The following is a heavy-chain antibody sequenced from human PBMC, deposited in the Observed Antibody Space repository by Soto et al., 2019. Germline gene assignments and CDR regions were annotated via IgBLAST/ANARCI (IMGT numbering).Heavy chain of an antibody. CDR1: GGSFSSSRHS. CDR3: ERHVCTYNNCRFVDY. V-gene: IGHV4-39*01. Sequence: QLQLQESGPGLVKPSETLYLTCTVSGGSFSSSRHSWGWIRQPPGKGLEWIGSIYYSGTTYHNPSLKRRVTISVETSKNQVSLKLSSVAAADTAVYSCERHVCTYNNCRFVDYWGQGTLVTVSS. J-gene: IGHJ4*02. D-gene: IGHD1-1*01. CDR2: IYYSGTT.